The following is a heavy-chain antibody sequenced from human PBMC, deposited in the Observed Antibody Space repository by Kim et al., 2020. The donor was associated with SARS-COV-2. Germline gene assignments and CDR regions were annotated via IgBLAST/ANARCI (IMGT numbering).Heavy chain of an antibody. Sequence: SPSSRARVTISTDKSISPAYLQWGSLKASDTAMYYCAKVGWWSQNYFDFWGQGTLVTVSS. CDR3: AKVGWWSQNYFDF. J-gene: IGHJ4*02. D-gene: IGHD2-15*01. V-gene: IGHV5-51*01.